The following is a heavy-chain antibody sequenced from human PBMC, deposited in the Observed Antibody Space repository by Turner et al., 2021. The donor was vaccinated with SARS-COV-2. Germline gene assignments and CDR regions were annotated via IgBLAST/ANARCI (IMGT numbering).Heavy chain of an antibody. Sequence: QVQLVQSGAEVKKPGASVKVSCKVSGYTLTALSMPLVRQAPGKGLEWMGGFDPADVETIYAQKFQGRVTMTEDTSTDTAYMELSSLRSEDTAVYYCATTNAIFGVVTNYSYYYGMDVWGQGTTVTVSS. CDR1: GYTLTALS. D-gene: IGHD3-3*01. J-gene: IGHJ6*02. V-gene: IGHV1-24*01. CDR2: FDPADVET. CDR3: ATTNAIFGVVTNYSYYYGMDV.